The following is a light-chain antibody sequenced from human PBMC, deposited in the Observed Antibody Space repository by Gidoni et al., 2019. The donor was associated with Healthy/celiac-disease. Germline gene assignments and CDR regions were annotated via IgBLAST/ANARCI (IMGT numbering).Light chain of an antibody. CDR1: QSVSSSY. Sequence: EIVLTQSPGTLSLSPWERATLSCRASQSVSSSYLAWYQQKPGRAPRLLIYGASSRATGIPDRFSGSGSGTDFTLTISRLEPEDFAVYYCQQYGSSTPWTFGQGTKVEIK. CDR2: GAS. CDR3: QQYGSSTPWT. J-gene: IGKJ1*01. V-gene: IGKV3-20*01.